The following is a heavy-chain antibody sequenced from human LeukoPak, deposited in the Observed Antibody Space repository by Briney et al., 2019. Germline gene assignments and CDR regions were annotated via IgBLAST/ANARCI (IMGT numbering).Heavy chain of an antibody. CDR1: GYSFTSYW. D-gene: IGHD1-14*01. Sequence: GESLKISCKGSGYSFTSYWISWVRQMSGKGLEWMGKIDPSESYTNYSPSLQGHVTISTDKSINTAYLQWSSLKASDTARYYCARHTGWAFQIWGQGTMVTVSS. CDR2: IDPSESYT. J-gene: IGHJ3*02. CDR3: ARHTGWAFQI. V-gene: IGHV5-10-1*01.